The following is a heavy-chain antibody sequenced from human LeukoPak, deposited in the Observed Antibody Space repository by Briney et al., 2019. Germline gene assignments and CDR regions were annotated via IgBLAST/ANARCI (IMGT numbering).Heavy chain of an antibody. CDR1: GFTVSDYY. CDR3: VRYVVAYRVLDI. J-gene: IGHJ3*02. Sequence: GGSLRLSCAACGFTVSDYYMTWVRQAPGKGLEWVGVIRNKGYGGTTEYAASVKGRFTISRDDSESIAWLQMNSLKTEDTAVYYCVRYVVAYRVLDIWGQGTTVTVSS. CDR2: IRNKGYGGTT. V-gene: IGHV3-71*01. D-gene: IGHD2-21*01.